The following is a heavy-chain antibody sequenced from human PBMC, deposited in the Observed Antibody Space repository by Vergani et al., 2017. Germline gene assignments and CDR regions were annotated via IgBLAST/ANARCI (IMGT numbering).Heavy chain of an antibody. D-gene: IGHD3-16*01. CDR3: ARPVGEPSPLSGMDV. CDR1: GGTSSSCA. J-gene: IGHJ6*02. V-gene: IGHV1-69*12. CDR2: TIPIFGTA. Sequence: QVQLVQSGAEVKKLGSSVKASSKALGGTSSSCATSWVRQAPGQGLGWMGGTIPIFGTANYAQKFRGRVTLTADESTSSAYMELSSLRPTDTAVYSWARPVGEPSPLSGMDVWGQGTAVTVSS.